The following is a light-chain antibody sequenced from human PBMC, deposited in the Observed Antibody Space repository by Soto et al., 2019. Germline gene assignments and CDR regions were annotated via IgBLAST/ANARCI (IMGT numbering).Light chain of an antibody. CDR2: AAS. CDR3: LHHNSYPLT. CDR1: QDIRKD. V-gene: IGKV1-17*01. Sequence: DTQMTQSPSSLSASVGDRVTITCRASQDIRKDLGWYQQKPGKAPKRLIYAASSLQSGVPSRFSGSGSGTEFTLTISGLQPEDVATYYCLHHNSYPLTFGPGTKVDI. J-gene: IGKJ3*01.